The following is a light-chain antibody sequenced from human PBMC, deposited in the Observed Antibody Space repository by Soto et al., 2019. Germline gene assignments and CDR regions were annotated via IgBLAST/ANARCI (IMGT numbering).Light chain of an antibody. CDR3: SAFTTDNFVI. V-gene: IGLV2-14*03. Sequence: QSVLTQPASVSGSPGQSITISCTGTSSDVCNSIYVSWYQHHPGKAPKLVIYDVSDRPSGISDRFSASKSGNTASLTISGLQADDEADYYCSAFTTDNFVIFGGGTKLTVL. CDR2: DVS. CDR1: SSDVCNSIY. J-gene: IGLJ2*01.